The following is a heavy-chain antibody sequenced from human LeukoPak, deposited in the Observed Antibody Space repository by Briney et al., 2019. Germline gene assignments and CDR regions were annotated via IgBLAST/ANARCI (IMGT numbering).Heavy chain of an antibody. CDR2: IYYSGST. D-gene: IGHD1-7*01. J-gene: IGHJ4*02. CDR3: ARGSRELYYFDY. V-gene: IGHV4-59*01. CDR1: GGSISSYY. Sequence: SETLSLTCTVSGGSISSYYWSWIRQPPGKGLEWIGYIYYSGSTKYNPSLKSRVTISVDASKTQFSLKLNSVTAADTAVYYCARGSRELYYFDYWGQGTLVTVPS.